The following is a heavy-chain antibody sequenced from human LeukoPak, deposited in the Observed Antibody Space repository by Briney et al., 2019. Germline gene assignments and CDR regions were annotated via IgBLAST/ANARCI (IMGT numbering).Heavy chain of an antibody. Sequence: GGSLRLSCAASGFTFDNYGMTWVRQVPGKGLEWVSGVNWNGGSTGYADSVKGRFTISRDNAKNSLYLQMNSLRAEHTALYYCARASRYHNSAYYLDYWGQGTLVTVSS. CDR2: VNWNGGST. D-gene: IGHD3-22*01. CDR3: ARASRYHNSAYYLDY. CDR1: GFTFDNYG. V-gene: IGHV3-20*04. J-gene: IGHJ4*02.